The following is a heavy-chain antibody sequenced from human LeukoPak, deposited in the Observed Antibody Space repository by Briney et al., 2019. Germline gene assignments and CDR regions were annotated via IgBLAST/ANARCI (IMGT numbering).Heavy chain of an antibody. CDR1: GYTFSSYS. CDR2: ISVRSNYI. Sequence: GGSLRLSCAASGYTFSSYSINWVRQAPGKGLEWVSSISVRSNYIYYADPVRGRFSISRDDARDSLYLQMNSLRAEDTAVYYCVRLRRNSDTSGFYYYYDYWGQGTLVTVSS. V-gene: IGHV3-21*01. D-gene: IGHD3-22*01. J-gene: IGHJ4*02. CDR3: VRLRRNSDTSGFYYYYDY.